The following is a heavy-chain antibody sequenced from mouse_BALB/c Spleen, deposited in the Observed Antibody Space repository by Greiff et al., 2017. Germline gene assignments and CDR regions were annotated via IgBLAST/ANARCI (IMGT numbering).Heavy chain of an antibody. V-gene: IGHV5-17*02. CDR3: ARGGIYDGVFMDY. Sequence: EVMLVESGGGLVQPGGSLKLSCAASGFTFSSFGMHWVRQAPEKGLEWVAYISSGSSTIYYADTVKGRFTISRDNPKNTLFLQMTSLRSEDTAMYYCARGGIYDGVFMDYWGQGTSVTVSS. CDR1: GFTFSSFG. J-gene: IGHJ4*01. CDR2: ISSGSSTI. D-gene: IGHD2-12*01.